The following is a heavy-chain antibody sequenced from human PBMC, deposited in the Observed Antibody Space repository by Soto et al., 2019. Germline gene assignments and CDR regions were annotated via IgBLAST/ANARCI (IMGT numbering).Heavy chain of an antibody. CDR3: ARGVANQAAAAANWFDP. D-gene: IGHD6-13*01. CDR2: FYYRGTT. J-gene: IGHJ5*02. V-gene: IGHV4-39*07. Sequence: PSETLSLTCTVSGDSISSAGYYWGWIRQPPGKGLEWIGSFYYRGTTYYNPSLKSRVTMSVDTSKNQFSLKLSSVTAADTSVYYCARGVANQAAAAANWFDPWGQGTLVTVSS. CDR1: GDSISSAGYY.